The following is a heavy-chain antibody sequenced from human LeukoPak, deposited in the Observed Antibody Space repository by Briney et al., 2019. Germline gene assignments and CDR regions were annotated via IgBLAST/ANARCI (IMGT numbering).Heavy chain of an antibody. CDR2: INHSGST. CDR3: ATKDVAAAGTLYYFDY. D-gene: IGHD6-13*01. Sequence: PSETLSLTCAVYGGSFSGYYWSWIRQPPGKGLEWIGEINHSGSTNYNPSPKSRVTISVDTSKNQFSLKLSSVTAADTAVYYCATKDVAAAGTLYYFDYWGQGTLVTVSS. CDR1: GGSFSGYY. V-gene: IGHV4-34*01. J-gene: IGHJ4*02.